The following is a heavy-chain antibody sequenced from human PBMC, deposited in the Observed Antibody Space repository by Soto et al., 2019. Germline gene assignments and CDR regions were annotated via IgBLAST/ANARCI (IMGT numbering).Heavy chain of an antibody. Sequence: QVQLVQSGAEVKKPGSSVKVSCKASGGTFSSYAISWVRQAPGQGLAWMGGIIPIFGTANYAQKFQGRVTITADEYTSTAYKELSSLRSEDTAVYYCAIESISSSYYYYHGMEVWGQGTTVTVSS. D-gene: IGHD6-6*01. J-gene: IGHJ6*02. V-gene: IGHV1-69*01. CDR1: GGTFSSYA. CDR3: AIESISSSYYYYHGMEV. CDR2: IIPIFGTA.